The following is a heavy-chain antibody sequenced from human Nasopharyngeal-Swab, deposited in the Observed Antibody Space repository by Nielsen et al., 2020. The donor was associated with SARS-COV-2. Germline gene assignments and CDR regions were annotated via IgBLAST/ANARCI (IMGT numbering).Heavy chain of an antibody. CDR1: GFSFDDYA. CDR2: IDWNSRSL. D-gene: IGHD3-16*01. J-gene: IGHJ4*02. V-gene: IGHV3-9*01. CDR3: VKDMSFGGLALDY. Sequence: SLKISCAVSGFSFDDYAMHWVRQAPGKGLEWVSGIDWNSRSLGYADSVKGRFTVSRDNAKKSLYLQMNSLRADDTALYYCVKDMSFGGLALDYWGQGTLVTVSS.